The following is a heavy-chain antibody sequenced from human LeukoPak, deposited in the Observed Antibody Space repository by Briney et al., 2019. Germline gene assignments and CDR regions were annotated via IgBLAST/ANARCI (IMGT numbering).Heavy chain of an antibody. CDR1: GYPISRYW. Sequence: GESLKISCKGSGYPISRYWIGWMRLMPGKGLEWMGNIYPSESTARYSPSFQGQVTISADESSNTAYLQWSSLKASDTAMYYCATTWGYWGQGTLVTVSS. CDR3: ATTWGY. V-gene: IGHV5-51*01. D-gene: IGHD3-16*01. J-gene: IGHJ4*02. CDR2: IYPSESTA.